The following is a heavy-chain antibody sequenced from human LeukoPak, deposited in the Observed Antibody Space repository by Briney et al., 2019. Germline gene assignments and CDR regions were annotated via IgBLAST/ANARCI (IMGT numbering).Heavy chain of an antibody. CDR3: ARDDFDY. CDR2: ISSSSSTI. CDR1: GFTLSSYA. Sequence: GESLRLSCAASGFTLSSYAMIWVRQAPGKGLEWISYISSSSSTIYYADSVKGRFIVSRDNVNNSLYLQMNTLRAEDTAVYYCARDDFDYWGQGTLVTVSS. J-gene: IGHJ4*02. V-gene: IGHV3-48*01.